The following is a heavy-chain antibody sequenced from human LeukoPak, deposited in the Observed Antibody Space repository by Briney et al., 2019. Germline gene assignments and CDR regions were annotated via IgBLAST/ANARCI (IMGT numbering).Heavy chain of an antibody. V-gene: IGHV3-53*01. CDR1: GFAVSSTY. D-gene: IGHD1-1*01. J-gene: IGHJ4*02. CDR2: IYSGGST. Sequence: GGSLRLSCAASGFAVSSTYISCGRQAPGKGLGWVSVIYSGGSTYYADSVKGRFTISRENSKNMVYLKMNSLRAEDTAVYYCARLPGGRQLNWGQGTLVTVSS. CDR3: ARLPGGRQLN.